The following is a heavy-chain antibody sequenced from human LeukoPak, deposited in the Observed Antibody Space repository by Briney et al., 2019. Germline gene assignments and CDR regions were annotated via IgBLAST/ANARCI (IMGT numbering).Heavy chain of an antibody. V-gene: IGHV3-21*01. D-gene: IGHD6-19*01. CDR1: GFTFSSYG. Sequence: GGSLRLSCAASGFTFSSYGMHWVRQAPGKGLEWVSSISSSSSYIYYADSVKGRFTISRDNAKNSLYLQMNSLRAEDTAVYNCACREIWEQWDYWGQGTLVTVSS. CDR2: ISSSSSYI. J-gene: IGHJ4*02. CDR3: ACREIWEQWDY.